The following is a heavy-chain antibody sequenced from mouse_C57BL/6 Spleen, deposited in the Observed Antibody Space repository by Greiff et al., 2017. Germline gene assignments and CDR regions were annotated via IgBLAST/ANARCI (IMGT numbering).Heavy chain of an antibody. V-gene: IGHV3-6*01. J-gene: IGHJ1*03. CDR2: ISYDGSN. CDR1: GYSITSGYY. D-gene: IGHD1-1*01. CDR3: ASAVVHWYFDV. Sequence: EVQLQESGPGLVKPSQSLSLTCSVTGYSITSGYYWNWIRQFPGNKLEWMGYISYDGSNNSNPSLKNRSSITRDTSKNQFFLKLNSVTTEDTATYYCASAVVHWYFDVWGTGTTVTVSS.